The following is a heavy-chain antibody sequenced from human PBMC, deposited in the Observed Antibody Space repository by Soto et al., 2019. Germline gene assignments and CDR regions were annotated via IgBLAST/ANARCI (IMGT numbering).Heavy chain of an antibody. CDR1: GFTVSSNY. CDR3: ARDLVESGYPEYFQH. Sequence: EVQLVESGGGLIQPGGSLRLSCAASGFTVSSNYMSWVRQAPGKGLEWVSVIYSGGSTYYADSVKGRFTISRDNSKNTLYLQMNSRRAEATAVYYCARDLVESGYPEYFQHWGQGTLVTVSS. D-gene: IGHD3-22*01. CDR2: IYSGGST. V-gene: IGHV3-53*01. J-gene: IGHJ1*01.